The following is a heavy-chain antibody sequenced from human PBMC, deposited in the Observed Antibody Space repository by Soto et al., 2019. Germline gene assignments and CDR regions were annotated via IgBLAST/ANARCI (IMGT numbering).Heavy chain of an antibody. CDR2: INPSDGDR. Sequence: GASVKVSCKISGYTFTSYYIHWVRQAPGQGLEWMARINPSDGDRGDTQKFQGRVAVTREMSASRVEMDRRSLECEDTAVGHGDVNAFDFWGNGTMDTVSS. CDR3: DVNAFDF. J-gene: IGHJ3*01. D-gene: IGHD3-10*01. CDR1: GYTFTSYY. V-gene: IGHV1-46*01.